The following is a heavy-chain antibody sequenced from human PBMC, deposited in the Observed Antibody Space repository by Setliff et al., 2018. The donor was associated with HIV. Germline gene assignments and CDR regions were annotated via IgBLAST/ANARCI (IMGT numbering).Heavy chain of an antibody. CDR1: GFTFGDYA. D-gene: IGHD4-17*01. CDR3: TRDGGGDYGVYAPDY. J-gene: IGHJ4*02. Sequence: GGSLRLSCTASGFTFGDYAMSWVRQAPGKGLEWVGFIRSKAYGGTTEYAASVKGRFTISRDDSKRIAYLQMNSLKTEDTAVYFCTRDGGGDYGVYAPDYWGQGTLVTVSS. V-gene: IGHV3-49*04. CDR2: IRSKAYGGTT.